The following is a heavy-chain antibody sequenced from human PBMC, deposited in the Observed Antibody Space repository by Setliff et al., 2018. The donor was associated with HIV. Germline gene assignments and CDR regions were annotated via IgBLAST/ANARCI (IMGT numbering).Heavy chain of an antibody. CDR2: IYYSGSTS. D-gene: IGHD4-4*01. CDR1: SGSISSSSYC. V-gene: IGHV4-39*07. J-gene: IGHJ5*02. CDR3: ARAGVYSYYDFDP. Sequence: SETLSLTCTVSSGSISSSSYCWGWIRQPPGKGLEWIGSIYYSGSTSYYNPSLKSRVTISVDTSKNHFSLKLNSVTAADTAVYYCARAGVYSYYDFDPWGQGTLVTVSS.